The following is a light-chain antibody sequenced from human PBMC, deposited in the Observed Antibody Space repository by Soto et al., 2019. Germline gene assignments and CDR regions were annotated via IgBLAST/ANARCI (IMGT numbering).Light chain of an antibody. V-gene: IGKV3-20*01. CDR2: GAS. J-gene: IGKJ4*01. CDR3: QQYGSSPAIT. Sequence: EIVLTQSPGTLSLSPGERATLSCRASQSVFSNCLAWYHQKPGQAPRLLIYGASTRASGIPDRFSGSGSGTDFTLTISRLEPEDFAVYYCQQYGSSPAITFGGGTKVEIK. CDR1: QSVFSNC.